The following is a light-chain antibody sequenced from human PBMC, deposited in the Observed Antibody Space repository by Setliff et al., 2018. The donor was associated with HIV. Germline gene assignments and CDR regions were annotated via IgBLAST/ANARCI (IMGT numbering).Light chain of an antibody. CDR1: SSNIGNNY. V-gene: IGLV1-51*01. CDR2: DND. J-gene: IGLJ2*01. CDR3: GTWDGSLSAEI. Sequence: VLTQPPSVSAAPGQEVTISCSGSSSNIGNNYVSWYQQLPGTAPKLLIYDNDKRASGIPDRFSGSKSGTSATLGITGLQTGDEADYYCGTWDGSLSAEIFGGGTKVTVL.